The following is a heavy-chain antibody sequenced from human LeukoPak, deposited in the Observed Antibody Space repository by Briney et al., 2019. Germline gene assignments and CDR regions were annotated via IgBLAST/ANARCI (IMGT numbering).Heavy chain of an antibody. CDR2: IYYSGSP. CDR3: ASRVYDFWSGSHRGYYYYYMDV. J-gene: IGHJ6*03. CDR1: GGSISSSSYY. D-gene: IGHD3-3*01. V-gene: IGHV4-39*01. Sequence: SETLSLTCTVSGGSISSSSYYWGWIRQPPGKGLEWIGSIYYSGSPYYNPSLKSRVTISVDTSKNQFSLKLSSVTAADTAVYYCASRVYDFWSGSHRGYYYYYMDVWGKGTTVTVSS.